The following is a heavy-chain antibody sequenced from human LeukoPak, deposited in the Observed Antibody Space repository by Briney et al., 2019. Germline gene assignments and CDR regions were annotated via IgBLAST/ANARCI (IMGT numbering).Heavy chain of an antibody. CDR3: AKVPNDYGDYSGMDV. CDR1: GFIVSNNY. D-gene: IGHD4-17*01. CDR2: ISGTGGST. J-gene: IGHJ6*02. Sequence: PGGSLRLSCVASGFIVSNNYMSWVRQAPGKGLEWVSAISGTGGSTYYVDSVKGRFTISRDNSKNTLYLQMNSLRAEDTAVYYCAKVPNDYGDYSGMDVWGQGTTVTVS. V-gene: IGHV3-23*01.